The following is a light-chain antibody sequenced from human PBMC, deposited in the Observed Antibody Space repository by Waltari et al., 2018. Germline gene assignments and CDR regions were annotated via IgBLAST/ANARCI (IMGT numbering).Light chain of an antibody. CDR3: QAWDITTKVV. CDR1: KLADKY. Sequence: SYELTQPPSISVSPGQTARLTCSGEKLADKYVSGYQQKSGQSPTLVIYQDNKRPSGIPERFSGSNAGNTATLTISETQTFDEADFYCQAWDITTKVVFGGGTKLTVL. J-gene: IGLJ2*01. V-gene: IGLV3-1*01. CDR2: QDN.